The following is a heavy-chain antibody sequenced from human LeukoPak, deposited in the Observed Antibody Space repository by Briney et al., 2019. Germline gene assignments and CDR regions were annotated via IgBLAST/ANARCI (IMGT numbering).Heavy chain of an antibody. D-gene: IGHD3-10*01. CDR2: MHYSGTT. CDR1: GDSISSYY. Sequence: PSETLSLTCTVSGDSISSYYWSWIRQPPGKGLELIGYMHYSGTTNHNPSLKSRVTISVDTSKNHFSLKLTSVTAADTAVYYCARHANYYGSGSYLNWFDPWGQGTLVTVSS. J-gene: IGHJ5*02. V-gene: IGHV4-59*08. CDR3: ARHANYYGSGSYLNWFDP.